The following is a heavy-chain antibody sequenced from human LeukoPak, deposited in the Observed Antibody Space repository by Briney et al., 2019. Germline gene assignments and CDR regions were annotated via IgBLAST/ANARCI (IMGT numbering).Heavy chain of an antibody. D-gene: IGHD6-13*01. CDR1: GGSISSSNW. J-gene: IGHJ4*02. Sequence: SETLSLTCAVTGGSISSSNWWSWVRQPPGKGLEWIGEIYHSGSTNHNPSLKSRVTISVDTSKNQFSLKLSSVTAADTAVYYCARSRGSSWPNYYYFDSWGQGTLVTVSS. CDR2: IYHSGST. CDR3: ARSRGSSWPNYYYFDS. V-gene: IGHV4-4*02.